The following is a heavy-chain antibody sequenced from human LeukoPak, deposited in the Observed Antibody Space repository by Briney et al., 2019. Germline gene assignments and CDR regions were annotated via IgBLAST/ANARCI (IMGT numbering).Heavy chain of an antibody. D-gene: IGHD3-10*01. V-gene: IGHV3-20*01. CDR2: INWNGGST. J-gene: IGHJ5*02. CDR3: ARELVMVRGANWFDP. Sequence: GGSLRLSCAASGFTFDDYGMSWVRQAPGKGLEWVSGINWNGGSTGYADSVKGRFTISRDNAKNSLYLQMNSLRAEDTALYHCARELVMVRGANWFDPWGQGTLVTVSS. CDR1: GFTFDDYG.